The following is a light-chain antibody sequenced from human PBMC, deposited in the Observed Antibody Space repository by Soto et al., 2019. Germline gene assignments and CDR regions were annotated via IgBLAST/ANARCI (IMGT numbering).Light chain of an antibody. Sequence: DIQMTQSPSTLSASEGDRVTITCRASQNIGSWLAWYQQKPGKAPKLLIYDASTLESGAPSRFSGFGSGTEFTLTIRGLQPDDFATYYCQQYDTYSWTFGQGTKVEIK. CDR2: DAS. CDR1: QNIGSW. J-gene: IGKJ1*01. V-gene: IGKV1-5*01. CDR3: QQYDTYSWT.